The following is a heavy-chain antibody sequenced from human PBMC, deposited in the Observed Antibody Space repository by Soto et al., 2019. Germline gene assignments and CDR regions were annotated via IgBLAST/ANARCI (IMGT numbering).Heavy chain of an antibody. J-gene: IGHJ5*02. V-gene: IGHV4-4*07. CDR3: AKDRSTMRWFDP. Sequence: SETLSLTCTVSGASVRSYHWSWIRQAAGKGLEWIGRVQMSGTTNYNPSLKTRVTMSLDTSKNEVSLRMTSVTAADTAVYFCAKDRSTMRWFDPWGQGILVTVSS. D-gene: IGHD1-1*01. CDR2: VQMSGTT. CDR1: GASVRSYH.